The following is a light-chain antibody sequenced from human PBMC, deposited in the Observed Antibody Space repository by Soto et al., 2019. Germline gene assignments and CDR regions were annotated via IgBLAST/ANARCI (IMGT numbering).Light chain of an antibody. V-gene: IGKV1-8*01. CDR1: QGISSY. CDR3: QPYYSYPPT. Sequence: AIRMTQSPSSLSASTGDRVTITCRASQGISSYLAWYQQKPGKAPKLLIYAASILQSGVPSRFSDSGSGTDYALTISCLQSEDFATYYCQPYYSYPPTFGQVTKVEIK. J-gene: IGKJ1*01. CDR2: AAS.